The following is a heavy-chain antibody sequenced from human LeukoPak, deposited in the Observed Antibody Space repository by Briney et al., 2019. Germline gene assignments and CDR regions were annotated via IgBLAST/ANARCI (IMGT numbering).Heavy chain of an antibody. CDR3: ARDGGFGFLAAFDI. D-gene: IGHD3-10*01. J-gene: IGHJ3*02. CDR2: ISGSGSVS. V-gene: IGHV3-48*02. CDR1: GFTFSSYS. Sequence: PLGSLRLSCAASGFTFSSYSMNWVRQAPGKGLEWISYISGSGSVSYYEDSVKGRFTISRDNAKNSLYLQMNSLRDEDTALYYCARDGGFGFLAAFDIWGQGTMVTVSS.